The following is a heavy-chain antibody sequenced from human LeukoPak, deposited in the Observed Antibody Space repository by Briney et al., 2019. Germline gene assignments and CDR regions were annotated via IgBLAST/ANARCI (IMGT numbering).Heavy chain of an antibody. V-gene: IGHV1-46*01. CDR2: INPSGGST. Sequence: ASVKVSCKASGYTFTSYYMHWVRQAPGQGLEWMGIINPSGGSTSYAQKFQGRVTMTRNTSTSTVYMELSSLRSEDTAVYYCARSDNSYRWFDPWGQGTLVTVSS. J-gene: IGHJ5*02. D-gene: IGHD4-23*01. CDR3: ARSDNSYRWFDP. CDR1: GYTFTSYY.